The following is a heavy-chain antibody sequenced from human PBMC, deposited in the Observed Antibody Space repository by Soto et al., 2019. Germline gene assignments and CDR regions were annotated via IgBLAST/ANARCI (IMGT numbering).Heavy chain of an antibody. CDR2: IYWNDDN. D-gene: IGHD6-13*01. CDR1: GFSFSTSGVG. CDR3: AHDTGPGIAAAERFDP. J-gene: IGHJ5*02. V-gene: IGHV2-5*01. Sequence: SGPTLVNPTQTLTLTCTFSGFSFSTSGVGVGWIRQPPGKALEWLSLIYWNDDNLYSPSLKSRLTITKDTSKNQVVLTMTNMDPVDTATYYCAHDTGPGIAAAERFDPWAQGTLVTVS.